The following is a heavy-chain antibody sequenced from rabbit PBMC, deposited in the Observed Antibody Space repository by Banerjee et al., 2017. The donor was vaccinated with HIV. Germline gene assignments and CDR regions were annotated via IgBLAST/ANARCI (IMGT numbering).Heavy chain of an antibody. CDR2: IGTGTSGST. Sequence: QSLEESGGDLVKPGASLTLTCTASGFSFSSSYYMCWVRQAPGKGLEWIACIGTGTSGSTYYASWAKGRFTISKTSSTTVTLQMTSLTAADTATYFCARAGYDGWGGDNLWGQGTLVTVS. CDR1: GFSFSSSYY. J-gene: IGHJ4*01. D-gene: IGHD4-1*01. V-gene: IGHV1S40*01. CDR3: ARAGYDGWGGDNL.